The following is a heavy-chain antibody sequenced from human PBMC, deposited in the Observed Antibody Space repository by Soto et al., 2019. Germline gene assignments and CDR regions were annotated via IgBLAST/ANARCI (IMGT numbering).Heavy chain of an antibody. J-gene: IGHJ4*02. CDR2: ISYSGNT. D-gene: IGHD6-6*01. V-gene: IGHV4-59*01. Sequence: PSETLSLTCTVSGGSLRDYYWSWIRQPPGKGLDWIGYISYSGNTNYNPSLKSRLTISIDTSKNQFSLNLSSVTAADTAVYYCARAARLDSWGQGTLVTVSS. CDR1: GGSLRDYY. CDR3: ARAARLDS.